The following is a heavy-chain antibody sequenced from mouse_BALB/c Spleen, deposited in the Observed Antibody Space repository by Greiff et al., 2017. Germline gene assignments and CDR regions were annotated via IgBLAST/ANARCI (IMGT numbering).Heavy chain of an antibody. Sequence: EVKLMESGGGLVQPGGSLKLSCAASGFTFSSYTMSWVRQTPEKRLEWVAYISNGGGSTYYPDTVKGRFTISRDNAKNTLYLQMSSLKSEDTAMYYCARHGYDDYYAMDYWGQGTSVTVSS. CDR1: GFTFSSYT. V-gene: IGHV5-12-2*01. CDR3: ARHGYDDYYAMDY. J-gene: IGHJ4*01. CDR2: ISNGGGST. D-gene: IGHD2-2*01.